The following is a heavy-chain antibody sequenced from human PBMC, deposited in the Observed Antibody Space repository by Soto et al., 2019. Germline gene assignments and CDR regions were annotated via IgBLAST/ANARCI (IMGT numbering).Heavy chain of an antibody. D-gene: IGHD7-27*01. Sequence: EVQLVESGGGLVQPGGSLRLSCATSGFILSDCAMNWVRQAPGKGLEWVSYISSSSSVIDYADSVKGRFTVSRDNARTSLYLQMHSLRADDTAVYYCARDLSWGSNWYYYMDVWGKGTTVTVSS. V-gene: IGHV3-48*01. CDR3: ARDLSWGSNWYYYMDV. CDR2: ISSSSSVI. CDR1: GFILSDCA. J-gene: IGHJ6*03.